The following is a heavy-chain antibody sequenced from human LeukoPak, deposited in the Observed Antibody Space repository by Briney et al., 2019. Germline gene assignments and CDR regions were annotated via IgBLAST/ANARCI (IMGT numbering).Heavy chain of an antibody. Sequence: QTGGSLRLSCAASGFTVSSNYMSWVRQAPGKGLEWVSVIYSGGSTYYADSVKGRFTISRDNSKNTLYLQMNSLRAEDTAVYYCAKDPGNLYSGTNSALDAFDIWGQGTMVTVSS. CDR1: GFTVSSNY. D-gene: IGHD1-26*01. V-gene: IGHV3-66*01. J-gene: IGHJ3*02. CDR3: AKDPGNLYSGTNSALDAFDI. CDR2: IYSGGST.